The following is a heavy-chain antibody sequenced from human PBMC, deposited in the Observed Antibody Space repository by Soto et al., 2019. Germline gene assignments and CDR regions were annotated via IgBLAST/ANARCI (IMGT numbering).Heavy chain of an antibody. CDR1: GFTFSSYW. Sequence: GGSLRLSCAASGFTFSSYWMSWVRQAPGKGLEWVANIKQDGSEKYYVDSVKGRFTISRDNAKNSLYLQMNSLRAEDTAVYYCARDAQYDFHYYYYGMDVWGQGTTVTVSS. J-gene: IGHJ6*02. D-gene: IGHD3-3*01. V-gene: IGHV3-7*05. CDR2: IKQDGSEK. CDR3: ARDAQYDFHYYYYGMDV.